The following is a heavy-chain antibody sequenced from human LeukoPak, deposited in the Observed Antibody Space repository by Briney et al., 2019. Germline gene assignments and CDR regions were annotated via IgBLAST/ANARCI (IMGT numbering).Heavy chain of an antibody. D-gene: IGHD3-16*01. Sequence: GGSLRLSCAVSGLTFSSYSMNWVRQAPGKGLEWVSYISSSSSTIYYADSVKGRLTIPRDNAKNSLYLQMSSLRAEDTAVYDCAREGAYYYYYMDVGGKGTTVTVSS. CDR2: ISSSSSTI. CDR3: AREGAYYYYYMDV. CDR1: GLTFSSYS. V-gene: IGHV3-48*01. J-gene: IGHJ6*03.